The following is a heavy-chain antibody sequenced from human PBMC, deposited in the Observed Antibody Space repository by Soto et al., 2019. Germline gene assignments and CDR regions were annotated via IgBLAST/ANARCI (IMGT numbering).Heavy chain of an antibody. D-gene: IGHD2-2*01. CDR2: INSNTGVT. Sequence: QVQLVQSGAEVKKPGTSVKVSCKASGYTFSGHYTHWVRQAPGQGLEWMGWINSNTGVTNYAQKFQGKVTMTRDRAISTAYMELNSLRSDDTAVYYGARGGYQLLYSFDYWGKGNLVTFSS. J-gene: IGHJ4*02. V-gene: IGHV1-2*02. CDR3: ARGGYQLLYSFDY. CDR1: GYTFSGHY.